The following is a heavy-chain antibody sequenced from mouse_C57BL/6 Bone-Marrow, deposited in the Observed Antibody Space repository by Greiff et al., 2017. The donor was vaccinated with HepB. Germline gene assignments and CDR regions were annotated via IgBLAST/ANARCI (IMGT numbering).Heavy chain of an antibody. D-gene: IGHD1-1*01. CDR3: ARHYGSSYYAMDY. V-gene: IGHV5-6*01. Sequence: EVMLVESGGDLVKPGGSLKLSCAASGFTFSSYGMSWVRQTPDKRLEWVATISSGGSYTYYPDSVKGRFTISIDNAKNTLYLQMSSLKSEDTAMYYCARHYGSSYYAMDYWGQGTSVTVSS. J-gene: IGHJ4*01. CDR1: GFTFSSYG. CDR2: ISSGGSYT.